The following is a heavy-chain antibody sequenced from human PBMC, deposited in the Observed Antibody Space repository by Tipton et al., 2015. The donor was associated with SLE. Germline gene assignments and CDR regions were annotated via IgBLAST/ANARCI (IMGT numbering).Heavy chain of an antibody. CDR1: GGSISSHY. CDR3: ARGDQGTGTTE. J-gene: IGHJ4*02. Sequence: TLSLTCTVSGGSISSHYWSWIRQPPGKGLEWIGYIYYSGGTNYNPSLKSRVTISVDTSKNQFPLKLSSVTAADTAVYYCARGDQGTGTTEWGQGTLVTVSS. D-gene: IGHD1-1*01. V-gene: IGHV4-59*08. CDR2: IYYSGGT.